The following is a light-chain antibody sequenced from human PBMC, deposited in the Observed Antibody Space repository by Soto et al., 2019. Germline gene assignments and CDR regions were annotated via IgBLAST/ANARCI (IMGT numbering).Light chain of an antibody. CDR3: QQYGSIPFT. Sequence: EIVLTQSPGTLSLSPGERATLSCRASQSVSSTYLGWYQQKPGQAPRLLISGASSRATGIPDRFSGSGSGTDFTLTISRLAPEDFAVYYCQQYGSIPFTFGQGTKVDIK. V-gene: IGKV3-20*01. J-gene: IGKJ1*01. CDR2: GAS. CDR1: QSVSSTY.